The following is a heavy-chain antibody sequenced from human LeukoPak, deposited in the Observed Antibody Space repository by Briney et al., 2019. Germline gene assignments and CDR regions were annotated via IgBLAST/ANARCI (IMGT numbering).Heavy chain of an antibody. V-gene: IGHV4-59*08. D-gene: IGHD4-11*01. CDR2: FYYSGST. J-gene: IGHJ6*02. CDR1: GGSISSYY. Sequence: SETLSLTCTVSGGSISSYYWSWIRQPPGEGLEWIGYFYYSGSTNYNPSLKSRVTISVDTSKNQFSLKLSSVTAADTAVYYCASTVTDYYGMDVWGQGTTVTVSS. CDR3: ASTVTDYYGMDV.